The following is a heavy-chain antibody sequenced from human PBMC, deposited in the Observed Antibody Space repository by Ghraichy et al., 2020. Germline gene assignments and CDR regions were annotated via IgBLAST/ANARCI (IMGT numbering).Heavy chain of an antibody. CDR1: GGTFSSSA. D-gene: IGHD6-13*01. J-gene: IGHJ4*02. CDR2: IIPILGIA. Sequence: SVKVSCKASGGTFSSSAISWVRQAPGQGLEWMGRIIPILGIANYAQKFQGRVTITADKSTSTAYMELSSLRSEDTAVYYCASSRKRQQLALFDYWGQGTLVTVSS. V-gene: IGHV1-69*04. CDR3: ASSRKRQQLALFDY.